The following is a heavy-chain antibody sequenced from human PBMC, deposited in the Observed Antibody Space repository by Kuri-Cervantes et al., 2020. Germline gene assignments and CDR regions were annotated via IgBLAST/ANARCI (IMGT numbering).Heavy chain of an antibody. J-gene: IGHJ5*02. V-gene: IGHV3-23*01. CDR1: GFTFSSYA. CDR2: ISGSGGST. Sequence: GESLKISCAASGFTFSSYAMSWVRQAPGKGLEWVSAISGSGGSTYYADSVKGRFTISRDNSKNTLYLQMNSLRAEDTAVYYCAKARDYGDYLNSFDPWGQGTLVTVSS. D-gene: IGHD4-17*01. CDR3: AKARDYGDYLNSFDP.